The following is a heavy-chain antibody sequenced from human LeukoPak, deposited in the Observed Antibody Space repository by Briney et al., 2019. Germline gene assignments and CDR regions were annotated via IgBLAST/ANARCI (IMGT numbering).Heavy chain of an antibody. CDR3: ARASLQLDY. D-gene: IGHD1-1*01. J-gene: IGHJ4*02. Sequence: GGSLRLSCAASGFTFIDYYMGWIRQAPGKGLEGVAYISTTSCFTKYADSVRGRFTISRDNAKNSLYLQMNSLRAEDTAVYYCARASLQLDYWGQGTLVTVSS. CDR1: GFTFIDYY. V-gene: IGHV3-11*05. CDR2: ISTTSCFT.